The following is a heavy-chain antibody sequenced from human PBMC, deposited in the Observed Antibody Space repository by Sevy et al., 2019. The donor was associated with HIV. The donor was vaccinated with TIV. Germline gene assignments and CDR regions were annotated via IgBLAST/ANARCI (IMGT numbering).Heavy chain of an antibody. CDR1: GFTFSSYG. J-gene: IGHJ4*02. CDR2: ISYDGSNK. Sequence: GGSLRLSCAASGFTFSSYGMHWVRQAPGKGLEWVAVISYDGSNKYYADSVKGRFTISRDNSKNTLYLQMNSLRAEETAVYYCAKVWFGELLTSHFDYWGQGTLVTVSS. D-gene: IGHD3-10*01. V-gene: IGHV3-30*18. CDR3: AKVWFGELLTSHFDY.